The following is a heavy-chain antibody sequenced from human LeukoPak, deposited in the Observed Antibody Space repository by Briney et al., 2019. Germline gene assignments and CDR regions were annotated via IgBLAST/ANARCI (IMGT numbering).Heavy chain of an antibody. CDR1: GGSISSSSYY. Sequence: PSETLSLTCTVSGGSISSSSYYWGWIRQPPGKGLEWIGSIYYSGSTNYNPSLKSRVTISVDTSKNQFSLKLSSVTAADTAVYYCARGKVRGVTDFDYWGQGTLVTVSS. CDR3: ARGKVRGVTDFDY. V-gene: IGHV4-39*07. CDR2: IYYSGST. J-gene: IGHJ4*02. D-gene: IGHD3-10*01.